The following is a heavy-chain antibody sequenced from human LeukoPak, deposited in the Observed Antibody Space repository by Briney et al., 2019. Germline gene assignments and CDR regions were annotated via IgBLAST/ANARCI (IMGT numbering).Heavy chain of an antibody. CDR1: GFAVSSDY. Sequence: GGSLRLSCAASGFAVSSDYMTWVRQAPGKGLEWVSSIDGTGSTNYADSVRGRFTISRDNSKNTLYLQMNSLRAEDTAIYYCARDASGSRPNYWGQGTLVTVTS. V-gene: IGHV3-53*01. D-gene: IGHD3-10*01. CDR3: ARDASGSRPNY. J-gene: IGHJ4*02. CDR2: IDGTGST.